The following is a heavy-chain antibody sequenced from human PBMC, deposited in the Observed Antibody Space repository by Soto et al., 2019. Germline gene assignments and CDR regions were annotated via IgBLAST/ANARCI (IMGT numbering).Heavy chain of an antibody. CDR3: ARDFTGMTTFDY. CDR1: GYTFTSYG. CDR2: ISAYNGNT. J-gene: IGHJ4*02. V-gene: IGHV1-18*01. D-gene: IGHD4-17*01. Sequence: ASVKVSCKASGYTFTSYGISWVRRAPGQGLEWMGWISAYNGNTNYAQKLQGRVTMTTDTSTSTAYMELRSLRSDDTAVYYCARDFTGMTTFDYWGQGTLVTVSS.